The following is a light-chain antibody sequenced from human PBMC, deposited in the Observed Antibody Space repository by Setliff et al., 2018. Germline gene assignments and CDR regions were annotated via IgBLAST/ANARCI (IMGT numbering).Light chain of an antibody. CDR3: CSYAGSYTSLYV. J-gene: IGLJ1*01. V-gene: IGLV2-11*01. Sequence: QSALTQPRSVSGSPGQSVTISCTGTSSDVCGYNYVSWYQQHPGKAPKLMIYDVSKRPSGVPDRFSGSKSGNTASLTISGLQAEDEADYYCCSYAGSYTSLYVFGTGTKVTVL. CDR1: SSDVCGYNY. CDR2: DVS.